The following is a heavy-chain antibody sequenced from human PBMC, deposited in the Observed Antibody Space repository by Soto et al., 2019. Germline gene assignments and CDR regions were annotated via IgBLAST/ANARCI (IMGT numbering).Heavy chain of an antibody. V-gene: IGHV1-69*06. J-gene: IGHJ4*02. CDR1: GGSLSTNP. D-gene: IGHD2-15*01. Sequence: QVQLVQSGAEVKKPGSSVKVSCKTSGGSLSTNPISWVRQAPGQGLEWMGGTGSGTGPGNHAQKFQGRLTVTADKSTGTVYMELTNLSSEDTAVYYCARRDSGGFFRFFDSWGQGTLVTVSS. CDR2: TGSGTGPG. CDR3: ARRDSGGFFRFFDS.